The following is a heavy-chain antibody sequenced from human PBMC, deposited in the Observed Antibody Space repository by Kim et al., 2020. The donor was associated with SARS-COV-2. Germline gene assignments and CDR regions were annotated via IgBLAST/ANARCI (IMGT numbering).Heavy chain of an antibody. CDR1: GGSISSYY. J-gene: IGHJ5*01. V-gene: IGHV4-59*01. CDR2: IYYSGST. CDR3: ARVTSSGWYKDIWFDP. D-gene: IGHD6-19*01. Sequence: SETLSLTCTVSGGSISSYYWSWIRQPPGKGLEWIGYIYYSGSTNYNPSLKSRVTISVDTSKNQFSLKLSSVTAADTAVYYCARVTSSGWYKDIWFDPWGQGTLVTVSS.